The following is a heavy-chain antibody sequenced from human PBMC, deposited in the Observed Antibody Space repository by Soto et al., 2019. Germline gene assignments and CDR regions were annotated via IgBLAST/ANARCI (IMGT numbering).Heavy chain of an antibody. Sequence: EVQLLESGGGLVQPGGSLRLSCAASGFTFSSYAMSWVRQAPGKGLEWVSAISGSGGSTYYADSVKGRFTISRDNSKNTLYLQMNSLRAEDTAVYYCAKAFHYDFWSGPYMDVWGKGTTVTVSS. CDR1: GFTFSSYA. D-gene: IGHD3-3*01. J-gene: IGHJ6*04. CDR2: ISGSGGST. V-gene: IGHV3-23*01. CDR3: AKAFHYDFWSGPYMDV.